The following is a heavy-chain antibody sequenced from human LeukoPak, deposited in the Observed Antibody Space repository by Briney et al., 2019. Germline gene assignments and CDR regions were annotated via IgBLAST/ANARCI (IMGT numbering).Heavy chain of an antibody. J-gene: IGHJ4*02. Sequence: PGGPLRLSCAASGLTFSSYSMHWVRQAPGKGLEWVSSISSSSSYIYYADSVKGRFTLSRDYSKNTLYLQMNSLRTEETAVYYCARGSVGYSYGPQVYWGQGTLVTVSS. CDR3: ARGSVGYSYGPQVY. D-gene: IGHD5-18*01. CDR2: ISSSSSYI. CDR1: GLTFSSYS. V-gene: IGHV3-21*04.